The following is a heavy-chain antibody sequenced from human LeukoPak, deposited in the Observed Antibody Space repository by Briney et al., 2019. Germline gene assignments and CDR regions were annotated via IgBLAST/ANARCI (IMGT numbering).Heavy chain of an antibody. CDR2: ISAYNGNT. Sequence: GASVKVSCKASGYTFTSYGISWVRQAPGQGLEWMGWISAYNGNTNYAQKLQGRVTMTTDTSTSTAYMELRSLRSDDTAVYYCARDFNPYSSGWYSLGYYYGMDVWGQGTTVTVSS. V-gene: IGHV1-18*01. D-gene: IGHD6-19*01. CDR1: GYTFTSYG. CDR3: ARDFNPYSSGWYSLGYYYGMDV. J-gene: IGHJ6*02.